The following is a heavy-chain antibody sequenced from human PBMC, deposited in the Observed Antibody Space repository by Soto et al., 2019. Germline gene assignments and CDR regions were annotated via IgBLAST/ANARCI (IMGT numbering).Heavy chain of an antibody. CDR1: GGSFSGYY. CDR2: INHSGST. Sequence: SETLSLTCAVYGGSFSGYYWSWIRQPPGKGLEWIGEINHSGSTNYNPPLKSRGTISVDTSKNQFSLKLSSVTAADTAVYYCARGAGWFGELFFANLRGYYMDVWGKGTTVTVSS. CDR3: ARGAGWFGELFFANLRGYYMDV. J-gene: IGHJ6*03. D-gene: IGHD3-10*01. V-gene: IGHV4-34*01.